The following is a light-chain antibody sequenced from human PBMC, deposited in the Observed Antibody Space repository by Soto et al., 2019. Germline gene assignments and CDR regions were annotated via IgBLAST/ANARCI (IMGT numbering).Light chain of an antibody. V-gene: IGLV2-11*01. CDR3: CSHAGSYV. CDR2: DVS. CDR1: SSDVGGYNY. Sequence: QSVLIQPRSVSGSPGQSVTISCTGTSSDVGGYNYVSWYQQHPGKAPKLMIYDVSKRPSGVPDRFSGSKSGNTASLTISGLQAEDEADYYCCSHAGSYVLGGGTKVTVL. J-gene: IGLJ2*01.